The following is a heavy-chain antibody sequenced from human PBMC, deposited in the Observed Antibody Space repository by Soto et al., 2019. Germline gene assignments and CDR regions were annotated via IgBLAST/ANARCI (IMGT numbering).Heavy chain of an antibody. V-gene: IGHV3-64D*08. J-gene: IGHJ3*02. Sequence: GGAPRLSFLPPWFTLRSYSIHLVRPGPGEGLGYVLAISSNGGSTYYAASVKGRFTISRDNSKNTLYLQMSSLRAEDTAVYYCVKAVNYVWGSYRSFYESHAFDIWGQGTMVTVSS. CDR3: VKAVNYVWGSYRSFYESHAFDI. D-gene: IGHD3-16*02. CDR2: ISSNGGST. CDR1: WFTLRSYS.